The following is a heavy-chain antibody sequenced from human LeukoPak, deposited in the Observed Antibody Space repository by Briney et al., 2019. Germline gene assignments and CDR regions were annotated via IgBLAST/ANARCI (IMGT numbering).Heavy chain of an antibody. V-gene: IGHV3-74*01. CDR2: IKIDGSST. Sequence: PGGSLRLSCTASGFNFSTYWMHWVRQVPGKGLVWVSRIKIDGSSTSYADSVKGRFTISRDSAKNKLYLQMNSLRAEDTAVYYCATVSVGVRFDYWGQGALVAVSS. CDR1: GFNFSTYW. CDR3: ATVSVGVRFDY. D-gene: IGHD3-16*01. J-gene: IGHJ4*02.